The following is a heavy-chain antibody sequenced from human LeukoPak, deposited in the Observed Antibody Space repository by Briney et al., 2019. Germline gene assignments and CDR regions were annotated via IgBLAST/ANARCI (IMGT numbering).Heavy chain of an antibody. CDR2: IIPIFGAT. D-gene: IGHD3-22*01. J-gene: IGHJ4*02. CDR1: GGTFSSHG. Sequence: ASVKVSCKASGGTFSSHGFSWVRQAPGQGLEWMGGIIPIFGATNYAQKSQGRVTITTDDSTSTGYMELSSLTSEDTAVYFCARRWPHSSGYYLFDYWGQGTLVTVSS. V-gene: IGHV1-69*05. CDR3: ARRWPHSSGYYLFDY.